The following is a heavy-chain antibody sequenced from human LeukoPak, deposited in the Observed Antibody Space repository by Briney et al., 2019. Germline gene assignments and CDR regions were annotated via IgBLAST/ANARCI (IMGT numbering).Heavy chain of an antibody. Sequence: PSQTLSLPCTVSGDSISSGDYYWSWIRQPPGKGLEWIGYIYYSGSTYYNPSLKSRVTISVDTSKSQFSLKLSSVTAADTAVYYCARGLSNEAWFDPWGQGTLVTVSS. V-gene: IGHV4-30-4*01. CDR3: ARGLSNEAWFDP. CDR2: IYYSGST. J-gene: IGHJ5*02. D-gene: IGHD1-1*01. CDR1: GDSISSGDYY.